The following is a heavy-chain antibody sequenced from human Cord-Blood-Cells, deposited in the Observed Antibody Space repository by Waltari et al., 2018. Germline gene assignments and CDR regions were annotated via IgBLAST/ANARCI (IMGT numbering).Heavy chain of an antibody. CDR1: GFNFRSYG. Sequence: QVQLVESGGGVVQPGRSLRLSCAASGFNFRSYGMHWVRQAPGKGLEWVAVIWDDGSNKYYADSVKGRFTISRDNSKNTLYLQMNSLRAEDTAVYYCARDRLGLYDYWGQGTLVTVSS. CDR2: IWDDGSNK. CDR3: ARDRLGLYDY. D-gene: IGHD2-15*01. J-gene: IGHJ4*02. V-gene: IGHV3-33*01.